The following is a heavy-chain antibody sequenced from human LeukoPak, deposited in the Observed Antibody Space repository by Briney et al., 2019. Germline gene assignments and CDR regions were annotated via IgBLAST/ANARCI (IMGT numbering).Heavy chain of an antibody. D-gene: IGHD3-16*02. CDR3: ARDPGLEDDYVWGSYRVSPEGY. CDR1: GYTFTSYG. CDR2: ISAYNGNT. J-gene: IGHJ4*02. V-gene: IGHV1-18*01. Sequence: ASVKVSCKASGYTFTSYGISWVRQAPGQGLEWMGWISAYNGNTNYAQKLQGRVTMTTDTSTSTAYMELRSLRSDDTAVYYCARDPGLEDDYVWGSYRVSPEGYWGQGTLVTVSS.